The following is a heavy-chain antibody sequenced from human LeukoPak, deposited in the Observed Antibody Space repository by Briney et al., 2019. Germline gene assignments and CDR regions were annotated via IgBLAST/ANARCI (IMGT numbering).Heavy chain of an antibody. J-gene: IGHJ4*02. D-gene: IGHD6-13*01. V-gene: IGHV3-48*03. CDR1: GFTFSSYE. Sequence: GGSLRLSCAASGFTFSSYEMNWVRQAPGKGLEWVSYISSSGSTIYYADSVKGRFTISRDNTKNSLYLQMNSLRAEDTAVYYCARDPRSSSWYYWGQGTLVTVSP. CDR2: ISSSGSTI. CDR3: ARDPRSSSWYY.